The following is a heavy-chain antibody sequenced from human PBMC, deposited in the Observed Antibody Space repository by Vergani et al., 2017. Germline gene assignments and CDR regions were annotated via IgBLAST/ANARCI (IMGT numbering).Heavy chain of an antibody. CDR2: ISYSGSRST. V-gene: IGHV4-59*01. CDR3: ARYPGCSGGSCYSADY. CDR1: GISISRYY. D-gene: IGHD2-15*01. Sequence: QVQLQESGPGLVKLSETLSLTCTVSGISISRYYWSWLRQPPGQGLECLGYISYSGSRSTNYNPSLKSRVTISMDTSQNQFSLALYSVTAADTAVYYCARYPGCSGGSCYSADYWGQGILVTVSS. J-gene: IGHJ4*02.